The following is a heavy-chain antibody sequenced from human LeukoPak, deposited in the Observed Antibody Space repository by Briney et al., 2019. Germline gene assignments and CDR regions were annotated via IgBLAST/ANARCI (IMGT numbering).Heavy chain of an antibody. CDR2: ISGNGADT. J-gene: IGHJ4*02. D-gene: IGHD3-10*01. V-gene: IGHV3-23*01. Sequence: GGTLRLSCAASGFTFSSYGMNWVRQAPGKGLEWVSGISGNGADTYSADSVKGRFTISRDNSKNTLYLQMNSLRAEDTAVYYCARDRSFTMIRGVIDYWGQGTLVTVSS. CDR3: ARDRSFTMIRGVIDY. CDR1: GFTFSSYG.